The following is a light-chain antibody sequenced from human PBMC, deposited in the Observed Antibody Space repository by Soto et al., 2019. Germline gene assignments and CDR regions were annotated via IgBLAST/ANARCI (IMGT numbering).Light chain of an antibody. Sequence: MVLMQSPGTLAFSPGEMATLSFGASQSVRSSHLAWYQQKPGQAPRLLIYGASSRATGIPDRFSGSGSGTDFTLTISRLEPEDFAVYYCQQYDSSPWTFGQGTKVDIK. CDR2: GAS. V-gene: IGKV3-20*01. J-gene: IGKJ1*01. CDR3: QQYDSSPWT. CDR1: QSVRSSH.